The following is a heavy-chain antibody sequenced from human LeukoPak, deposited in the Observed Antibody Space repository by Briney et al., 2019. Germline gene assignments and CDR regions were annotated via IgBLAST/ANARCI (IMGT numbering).Heavy chain of an antibody. D-gene: IGHD1-1*01. CDR1: GGSISSYY. V-gene: IGHV4-59*01. CDR3: ARVRGSLDYFDY. CDR2: IYYSGST. Sequence: SETLSLTCTVSGGSISSYYWSWIRQPPGKGLEWIGYIYYSGSTNYNPSLKSRVTISVDTPKNQFSLKLSSVTAADTAVYYCARVRGSLDYFDYWGQGTLVTVSS. J-gene: IGHJ4*02.